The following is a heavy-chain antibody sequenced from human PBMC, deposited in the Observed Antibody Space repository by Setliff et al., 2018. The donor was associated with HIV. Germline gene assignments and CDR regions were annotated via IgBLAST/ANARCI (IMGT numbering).Heavy chain of an antibody. J-gene: IGHJ5*02. CDR2: IIPIFGTT. V-gene: IGHV1-69*13. CDR3: AREAGGGDYINYGGFDL. D-gene: IGHD4-4*01. CDR1: GYTFTNQY. Sequence: SVKVSCKASGYTFTNQYISWVRQAPGQGLEWMGGIIPIFGTTNYAQNFQGRVTITADESTNTAYMELSSLRSEDTAVYYCAREAGGGDYINYGGFDLWGQGTLVTVSS.